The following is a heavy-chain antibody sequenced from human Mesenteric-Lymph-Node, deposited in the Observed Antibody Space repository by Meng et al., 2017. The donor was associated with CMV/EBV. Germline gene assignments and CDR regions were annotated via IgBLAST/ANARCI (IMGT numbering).Heavy chain of an antibody. D-gene: IGHD3-3*01. J-gene: IGHJ6*02. CDR1: GYSISSGYY. V-gene: IGHV4-38-2*01. CDR3: ARGITIFGVVIISGIWDYGMDV. CDR2: IYHSGST. Sequence: SETLSLTCAVSGYSISSGYYWGWIRQPSGKGLEWIGSIYHSGSTYYNSSLKSRITISVDTSENQFSLKLSSVTAADTAVYYCARGITIFGVVIISGIWDYGMDVWGQGTTVTVSS.